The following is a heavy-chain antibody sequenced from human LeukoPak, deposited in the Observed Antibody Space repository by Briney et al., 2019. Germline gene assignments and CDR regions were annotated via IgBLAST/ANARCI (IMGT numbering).Heavy chain of an antibody. J-gene: IGHJ6*03. Sequence: GGSLRLSCAASGFTFSSYWMSWVRQAPGKGLEWVANIKQDGSEKYYVDSVKGRFTISRDNAKNSLYLQMNSLRAEDTAVYYCAREGTGYSSSWYVIRLYYYYMDVWGKGTTVTVSS. D-gene: IGHD6-13*01. CDR3: AREGTGYSSSWYVIRLYYYYMDV. V-gene: IGHV3-7*01. CDR2: IKQDGSEK. CDR1: GFTFSSYW.